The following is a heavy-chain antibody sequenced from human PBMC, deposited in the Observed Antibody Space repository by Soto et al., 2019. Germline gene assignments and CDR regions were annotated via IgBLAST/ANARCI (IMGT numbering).Heavy chain of an antibody. Sequence: QVQLVESGGGLVKPGGSLRLSCAASGLTFSDCYMNWIRQAPGKGLEWVSYIRSSGSSINYADSVKGRFTISRDNAKNSLYLQMNSLRAEDTAMYYCARVRFGEWGYAMDVWGQGTTVTVSS. CDR1: GLTFSDCY. D-gene: IGHD3-10*01. V-gene: IGHV3-11*01. J-gene: IGHJ6*02. CDR3: ARVRFGEWGYAMDV. CDR2: IRSSGSSI.